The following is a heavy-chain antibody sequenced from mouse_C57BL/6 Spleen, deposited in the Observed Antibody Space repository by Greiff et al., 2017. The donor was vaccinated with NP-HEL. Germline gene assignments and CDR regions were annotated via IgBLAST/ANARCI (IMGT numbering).Heavy chain of an antibody. CDR1: GFTFSSYA. D-gene: IGHD1-1*01. V-gene: IGHV5-4*01. CDR2: ISDGGSYT. Sequence: EVMFVESGGGLVKPGGSLKLSCAASGFTFSSYAMSLVRPTPEKRLGWVATISDGGSYTYYPDNVKGRFTISRDNAKNNLYLQMSHLKSEDTAMYYCARDLDYGSSCGFAYWGQGTLVTVSA. J-gene: IGHJ3*01. CDR3: ARDLDYGSSCGFAY.